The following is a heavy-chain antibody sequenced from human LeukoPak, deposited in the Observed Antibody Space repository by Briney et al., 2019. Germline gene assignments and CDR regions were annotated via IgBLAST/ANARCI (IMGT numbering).Heavy chain of an antibody. CDR1: GGTFSSYA. V-gene: IGHV1-69*05. Sequence: ASVKVSCKASGGTFSSYAISWVRQAPGQGLEWMGRIIPFFGTANYAQKFQGRVTITTDESTSTAYMELSSLRSEDTAVYYCARDRPTYYYDSRGPAAFDIWGQGTMVTVSS. D-gene: IGHD3-22*01. CDR3: ARDRPTYYYDSRGPAAFDI. J-gene: IGHJ3*02. CDR2: IIPFFGTA.